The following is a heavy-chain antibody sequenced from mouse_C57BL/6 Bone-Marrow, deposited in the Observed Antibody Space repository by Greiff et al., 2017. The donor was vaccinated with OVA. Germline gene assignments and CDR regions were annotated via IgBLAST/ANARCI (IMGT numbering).Heavy chain of an antibody. D-gene: IGHD1-1*01. J-gene: IGHJ4*01. V-gene: IGHV1-52*01. CDR3: ARSRYYGSSYAMDY. CDR1: GYTFTSYW. Sequence: QVQLQQPGAELVRPGSSVKLSCKASGYTFTSYWMHWVKQRPIQGLEWIGNIDPSDSETHYNQKFKDKATLTVDKSSSTAYMQLSSLTSEDSAVYYCARSRYYGSSYAMDYWGQGTSVTVSS. CDR2: IDPSDSET.